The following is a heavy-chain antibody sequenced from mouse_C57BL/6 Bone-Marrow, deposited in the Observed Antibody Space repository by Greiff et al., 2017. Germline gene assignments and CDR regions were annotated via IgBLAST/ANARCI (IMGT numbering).Heavy chain of an antibody. CDR3: ARGDYYGNYFDY. Sequence: EVQRVESGGGLVQPGGSLKLSCAASGFTFSDYYMYWVRQTPEKRLEWVAYISNGGGSTYYPDTVKGRFTISRDNAKKTLYLQMSRLKSEDTAMYYCARGDYYGNYFDYWGQGTTLTVSS. J-gene: IGHJ2*01. D-gene: IGHD1-1*01. CDR2: ISNGGGST. CDR1: GFTFSDYY. V-gene: IGHV5-12*01.